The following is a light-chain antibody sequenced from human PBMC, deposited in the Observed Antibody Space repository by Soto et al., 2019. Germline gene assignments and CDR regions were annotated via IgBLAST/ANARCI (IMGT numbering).Light chain of an antibody. Sequence: DIVLTQSPDSLAVSLGERATINCKSSQSLLYSPRNKSYLAWFQQKPRQPPKLLIYWASSREIGVPDRFSGSESGTDFTLSISSLQPEDVAVYYCQQYFSTPPLTFSGGTKVDI. CDR2: WAS. CDR3: QQYFSTPPLT. CDR1: QSLLYSPRNKSY. J-gene: IGKJ4*01. V-gene: IGKV4-1*01.